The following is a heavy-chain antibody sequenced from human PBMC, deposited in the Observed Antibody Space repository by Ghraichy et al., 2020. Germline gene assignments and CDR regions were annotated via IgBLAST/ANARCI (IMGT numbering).Heavy chain of an antibody. Sequence: SETLSLTCTVSGGSISSYYWSWIRQPPGKGLEWIGYIYYSGSTNYNPSLKSRVTISVDTSKNQFSLKLSSVTAADTAVYYCAREGLDLGFLEPMGAFDIWGQGTMVTVSS. CDR1: GGSISSYY. D-gene: IGHD3-3*01. CDR2: IYYSGST. V-gene: IGHV4-59*01. CDR3: AREGLDLGFLEPMGAFDI. J-gene: IGHJ3*02.